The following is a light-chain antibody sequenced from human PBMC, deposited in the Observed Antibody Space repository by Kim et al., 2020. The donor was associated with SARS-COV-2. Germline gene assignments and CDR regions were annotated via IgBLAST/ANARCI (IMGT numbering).Light chain of an antibody. CDR2: AAS. Sequence: EIVLTQSPATLSLSPGERATLSCRASQSVSSYLAWYQQKPGQAPRLLIYAASNRATGIPPRFSGSGSGTDFTLTISSLEPEDFAVYYCQQRGNWPDTFGQGTRLEIK. J-gene: IGKJ5*01. V-gene: IGKV3-11*01. CDR3: QQRGNWPDT. CDR1: QSVSSY.